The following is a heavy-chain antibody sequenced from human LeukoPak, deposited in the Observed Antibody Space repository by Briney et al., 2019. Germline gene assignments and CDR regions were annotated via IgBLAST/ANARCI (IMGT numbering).Heavy chain of an antibody. Sequence: PSETLSLTCAVYGGSSSDNFWSWIRHPPGKGLEWIGEINHSGSTNYNPSLKTRLTISVDTSKNQFSLKLSSVTAADTAVYYCARAASSVDYSGSYSPFDYWGQGTLVTVSS. V-gene: IGHV4-34*01. D-gene: IGHD1-26*01. CDR2: INHSGST. CDR3: ARAASSVDYSGSYSPFDY. J-gene: IGHJ4*02. CDR1: GGSSSDNF.